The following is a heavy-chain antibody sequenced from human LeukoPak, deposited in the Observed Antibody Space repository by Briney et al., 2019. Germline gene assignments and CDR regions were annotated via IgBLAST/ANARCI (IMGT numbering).Heavy chain of an antibody. Sequence: PPETLYLTRVLHGGSFSGYNWSWLRQPPGKGLEWKGEINHSGSTNYNPYLQSRVTISVDTSKNHFSLKLSSVTAADTAVYYCARGGLYDSSGYYYAYWGQGTLVTVSS. CDR3: ARGGLYDSSGYYYAY. V-gene: IGHV4-34*01. J-gene: IGHJ4*02. CDR2: INHSGST. CDR1: GGSFSGYN. D-gene: IGHD3-22*01.